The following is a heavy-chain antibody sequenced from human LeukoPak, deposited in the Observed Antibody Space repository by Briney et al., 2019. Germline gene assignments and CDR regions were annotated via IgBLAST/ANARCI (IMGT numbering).Heavy chain of an antibody. J-gene: IGHJ6*02. Sequence: GESLKISCKGSGSSFTSYWIGWVRQLRGEGLEWMGITYPGDSDTSYSPSFQGQVTISADKSISTASLQWSSLKASDTAMYYCARRRGGRLLAAAGSQYYYGMGVWGQGTTVTVSS. V-gene: IGHV5-51*01. CDR1: GSSFTSYW. D-gene: IGHD6-13*01. CDR2: TYPGDSDT. CDR3: ARRRGGRLLAAAGSQYYYGMGV.